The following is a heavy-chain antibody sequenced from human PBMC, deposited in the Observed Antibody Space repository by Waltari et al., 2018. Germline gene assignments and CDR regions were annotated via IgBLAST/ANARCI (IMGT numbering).Heavy chain of an antibody. D-gene: IGHD1-26*01. CDR3: ARRGSYFPFDY. J-gene: IGHJ4*02. Sequence: QVQLVQSGAEVKKPGASVKVSCKASGYTFTGYYMHWVRQAPGQGLEWMGRINPNSCGTNYAQKFQGRFTMTRDTSISTAYMELSRLRSDDTAVYYCARRGSYFPFDYWGQGTLVTVSS. CDR2: INPNSCGT. CDR1: GYTFTGYY. V-gene: IGHV1-2*06.